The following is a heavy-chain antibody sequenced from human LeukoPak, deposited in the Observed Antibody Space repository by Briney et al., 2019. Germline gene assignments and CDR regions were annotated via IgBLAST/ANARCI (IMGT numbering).Heavy chain of an antibody. CDR2: ISYDGSNK. Sequence: GRSLRLSCAASGFTFSSYAMHWVRQAPGKGLEWVAVISYDGSNKYYADSVKGRFTISRDNSKNTLYLQMNSLRAEDTAVYYCAGEGITMVREIDPWGQGTLVTVSS. V-gene: IGHV3-30*04. D-gene: IGHD3-10*01. CDR1: GFTFSSYA. J-gene: IGHJ5*02. CDR3: AGEGITMVREIDP.